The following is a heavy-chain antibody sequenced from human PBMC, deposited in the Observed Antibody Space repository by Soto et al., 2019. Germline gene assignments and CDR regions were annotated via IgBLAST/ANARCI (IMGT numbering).Heavy chain of an antibody. J-gene: IGHJ6*02. CDR1: GFTFSSYA. D-gene: IGHD2-21*01. V-gene: IGHV3-30-3*01. Sequence: QVQLVESGGGVVQPGRSLRLSCAASGFTFSSYAMHWVRQAPGKGLEWVAVISYDGSNKYYADSVKGRFTISRDNSKNTLYVQMNSLRAEDTAVYYCARGGFRKSPRYYGMDVWGQGTTVTVSS. CDR3: ARGGFRKSPRYYGMDV. CDR2: ISYDGSNK.